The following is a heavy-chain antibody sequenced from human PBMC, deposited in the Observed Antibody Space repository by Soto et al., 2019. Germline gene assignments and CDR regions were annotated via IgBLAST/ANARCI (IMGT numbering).Heavy chain of an antibody. V-gene: IGHV3-11*01. J-gene: IGHJ4*02. CDR2: ITSSGSTT. D-gene: IGHD5-18*01. Sequence: PGWSLRLSCAASGFTVSYYYMSWIRQTPGKGLEWVSSITSSGSTTYYTDSVKGRFTISRDNAKNSLYLQMNSLRAEDTAVYYCARERYSYGPYYFDYWGQGTLVTVSS. CDR1: GFTVSYYY. CDR3: ARERYSYGPYYFDY.